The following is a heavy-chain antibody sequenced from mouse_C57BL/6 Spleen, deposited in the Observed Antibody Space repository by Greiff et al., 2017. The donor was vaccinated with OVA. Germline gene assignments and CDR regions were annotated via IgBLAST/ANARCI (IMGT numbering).Heavy chain of an antibody. CDR3: TRVYGSSYGYFDV. J-gene: IGHJ1*03. V-gene: IGHV1-15*01. CDR1: GYTFTDYE. CDR2: IDPETGGT. Sequence: QVQLQQSGAELVRPGASVTLSCKASGYTFTDYEMHWVKQTPVHGLEWIGAIDPETGGTAYNQKFKGKAILTADKSSSTAYMELRSLTSEDSAVYYCTRVYGSSYGYFDVWGTGTTVTVSS. D-gene: IGHD1-1*01.